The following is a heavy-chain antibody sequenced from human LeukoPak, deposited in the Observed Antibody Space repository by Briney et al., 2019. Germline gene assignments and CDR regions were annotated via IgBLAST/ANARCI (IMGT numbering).Heavy chain of an antibody. Sequence: PSETLSLTCAVYGGSVSDYYWTWIRQSPGKGLEWIGQINHRGRTNYNPSLKSRVTISVDTSKNQFSLRLVSVTAADTAMYFCARDLASAASYYFDYWGQGTLVTVSS. CDR1: GGSVSDYY. V-gene: IGHV4-34*01. CDR3: ARDLASAASYYFDY. J-gene: IGHJ4*02. CDR2: INHRGRT. D-gene: IGHD6-13*01.